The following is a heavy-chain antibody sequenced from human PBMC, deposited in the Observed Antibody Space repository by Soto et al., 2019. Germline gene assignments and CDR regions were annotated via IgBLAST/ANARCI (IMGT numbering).Heavy chain of an antibody. Sequence: SETLSLTCAVYGGSFSGYYWSWIRQPPGKGLEWIGEINHSGSTNYNPSLKSRVTISVDTSKNQFSLKLSSVTAADTAVYYCARGGELRQLVGFVGDYFDYWGQGTLVTVSS. CDR3: ARGGELRQLVGFVGDYFDY. D-gene: IGHD6-6*01. J-gene: IGHJ4*02. CDR2: INHSGST. CDR1: GGSFSGYY. V-gene: IGHV4-34*01.